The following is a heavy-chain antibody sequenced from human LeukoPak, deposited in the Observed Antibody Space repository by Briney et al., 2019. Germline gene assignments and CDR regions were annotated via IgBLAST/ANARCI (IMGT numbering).Heavy chain of an antibody. CDR1: GFTFSSYS. CDR2: ISSSSSYI. D-gene: IGHD2-15*01. Sequence: GGSLRLSCAASGFTFSSYSMNWVRQAPGKGLEWVSSISSSSSYIYYADSVKGRFTISRDNAKNSLYLQMNSLRAEDTAVYYCARDRGEVVVAANSCFDYWGQGTLVTVSS. J-gene: IGHJ4*02. CDR3: ARDRGEVVVAANSCFDY. V-gene: IGHV3-21*01.